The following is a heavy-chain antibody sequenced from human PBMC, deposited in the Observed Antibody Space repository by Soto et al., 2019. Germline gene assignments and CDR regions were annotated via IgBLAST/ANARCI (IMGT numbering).Heavy chain of an antibody. CDR2: ISYGGGTT. CDR1: EFTFSNYA. J-gene: IGHJ4*02. CDR3: AKIPGYYYDSTGYHFDY. V-gene: IGHV3-23*01. D-gene: IGHD3-22*01. Sequence: GGSLRLSCAASEFTFSNYAMSWVRQAPGKGLEWVSAISYGGGTTYYADSVKGRFTISRDNSKSTLYLQMNSLRAEDTAVYYCAKIPGYYYDSTGYHFDYWAQGTLVPVS.